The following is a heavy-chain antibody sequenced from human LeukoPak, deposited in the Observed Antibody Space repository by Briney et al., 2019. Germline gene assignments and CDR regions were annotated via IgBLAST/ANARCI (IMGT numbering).Heavy chain of an antibody. V-gene: IGHV4-39*01. Sequence: SETLSLTCTVSGGSISSSSYYWGWISQPPGKGLEWIGSIYYSGSTYYNPSLKSRVTISVDTSKNQFSLKLSSVTAADTAVYYCASLSGSYFPHWGQGTLVTVSS. CDR3: ASLSGSYFPH. J-gene: IGHJ1*01. CDR1: GGSISSSSYY. D-gene: IGHD1-26*01. CDR2: IYYSGST.